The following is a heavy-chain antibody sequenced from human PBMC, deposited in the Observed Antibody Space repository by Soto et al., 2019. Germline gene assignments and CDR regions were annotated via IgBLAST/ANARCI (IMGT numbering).Heavy chain of an antibody. J-gene: IGHJ6*02. V-gene: IGHV3-30*18. D-gene: IGHD3-16*01. CDR3: AKDLLGAGRAYGMDV. CDR2: ISYDGSNK. CDR1: GFTFSSYG. Sequence: QVQLVESGGGVVQPGRSLRLSCAASGFTFSSYGMHWVRQAPGKGLEWVAVISYDGSNKYYPDSVKGRFTITRDNSKNTLYLQMNSLRAEDTAVYYCAKDLLGAGRAYGMDVWGQGTTVTVSS.